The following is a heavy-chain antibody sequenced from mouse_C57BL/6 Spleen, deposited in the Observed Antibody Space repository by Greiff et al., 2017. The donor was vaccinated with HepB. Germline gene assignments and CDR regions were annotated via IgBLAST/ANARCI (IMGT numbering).Heavy chain of an antibody. J-gene: IGHJ3*01. D-gene: IGHD1-1*01. CDR2: IYPGDGDT. Sequence: QDQLQQSGPELVKPGASVKISCKASGYAFSSSWMNWVKQRPGKGLEWIGRIYPGDGDTNYNGKFKGKATLTADKSSSTAYMQLSSLTSEDSAVYFCARDYGSPSFAYWGQGTLVTVSA. V-gene: IGHV1-82*01. CDR3: ARDYGSPSFAY. CDR1: GYAFSSSW.